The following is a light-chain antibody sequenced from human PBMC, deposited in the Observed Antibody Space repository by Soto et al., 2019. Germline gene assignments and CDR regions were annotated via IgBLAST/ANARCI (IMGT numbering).Light chain of an antibody. CDR1: QSVGSSY. CDR2: STS. CDR3: QQYDSPIRT. J-gene: IGKJ1*01. V-gene: IGKV3-20*01. Sequence: ENVLTQSPGTLSLSPGERATLSCRASQSVGSSYLAWYQQKPGQAPRLLIYSTSSTATDIPDRFSGSGSGADFTLTISRLEPEDFAVYYCQQYDSPIRTFGQGTKVEIK.